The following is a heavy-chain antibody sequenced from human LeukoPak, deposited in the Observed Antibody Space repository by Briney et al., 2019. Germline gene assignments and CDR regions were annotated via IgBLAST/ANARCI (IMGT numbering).Heavy chain of an antibody. J-gene: IGHJ5*02. V-gene: IGHV4-59*12. CDR2: IYYSGST. D-gene: IGHD3-10*01. Sequence: SETLSLTCTVSGGSISSYYWSWIRQPPGKGLEWIGYIYYSGSTYYNPSLKSRVTISVDTSKNQFSLKLSSVTAADTAVYYCARAANSDWFDPWGQGTLVTVSS. CDR3: ARAANSDWFDP. CDR1: GGSISSYY.